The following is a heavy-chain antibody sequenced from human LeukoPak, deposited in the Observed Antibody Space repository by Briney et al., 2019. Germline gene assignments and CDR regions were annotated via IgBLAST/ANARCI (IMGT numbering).Heavy chain of an antibody. D-gene: IGHD1-1*01. V-gene: IGHV3-30*02. Sequence: GGSLRLSCAASGFTFSSYGMHWVRQAPGKGLEWVTFIWFDGSNQYYADSVKGRFTISGDNSKNTLYLQMNSLRAEDSAVYYCAKDDKRDGNRYFDYWGQGTPVTVSS. CDR3: AKDDKRDGNRYFDY. CDR2: IWFDGSNQ. CDR1: GFTFSSYG. J-gene: IGHJ4*02.